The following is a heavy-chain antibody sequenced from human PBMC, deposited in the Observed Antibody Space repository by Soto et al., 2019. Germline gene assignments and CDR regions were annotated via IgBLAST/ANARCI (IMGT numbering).Heavy chain of an antibody. CDR2: ISWNSGTI. CDR3: AKDGYCSGGSCHSAYHHYGMDG. Sequence: GGSLRLSCAASGFTFDDHAMHWVRQVPGKGLEWVSGISWNSGTIDYADSVKGRFTISRDNAKNSLYLQMNSLRAEDTALYYCAKDGYCSGGSCHSAYHHYGMDGWGQGTTVTVSS. V-gene: IGHV3-9*01. J-gene: IGHJ6*02. CDR1: GFTFDDHA. D-gene: IGHD2-15*01.